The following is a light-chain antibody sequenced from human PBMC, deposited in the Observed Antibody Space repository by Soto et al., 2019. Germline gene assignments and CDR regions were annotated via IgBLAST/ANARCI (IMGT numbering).Light chain of an antibody. CDR2: AGK. V-gene: IGLV2-8*01. CDR1: SSDVTGYND. J-gene: IGLJ1*01. Sequence: QSVLPQPPSAPGSPGLSVAISCTGTSSDVTGYNDASWYQQPPGVAPKLMIDAGKRPPSGAPDRFSGSKSGNTASLAVAGLQAEDDADYYCSSYAGSSNVFGSGTKVTVL. CDR3: SSYAGSSNV.